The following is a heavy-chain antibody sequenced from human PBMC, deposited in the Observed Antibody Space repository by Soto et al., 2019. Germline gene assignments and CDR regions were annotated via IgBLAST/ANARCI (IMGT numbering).Heavy chain of an antibody. J-gene: IGHJ3*02. Sequence: QVQLVESGGGVVQPGRSLRLSCAASGFTFSTYGMHWVHQAPGKGLEWVALVWFDGSDKYSSDSVKGRFTISRDNSKNTLYLQMNSLRAEDTAVYYCARLYCSASSCYSVGGFDIWGQGTMVTVSS. CDR3: ARLYCSASSCYSVGGFDI. D-gene: IGHD2-15*01. V-gene: IGHV3-33*01. CDR2: VWFDGSDK. CDR1: GFTFSTYG.